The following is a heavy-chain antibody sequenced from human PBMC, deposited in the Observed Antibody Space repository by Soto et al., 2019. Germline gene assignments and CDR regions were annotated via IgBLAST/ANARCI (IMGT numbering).Heavy chain of an antibody. CDR1: GGTFSSYA. CDR3: ARDPYGRAVIWYGMDV. Sequence: GASVKVSCKASGGTFSSYAISWVRQAPGQGLEWMGGIIPIFGTANYAQKFQGRVTITRDTSASTAYMELSSLRSEDTAVYYCARDPYGRAVIWYGMDVWGQGTTVTVSS. CDR2: IIPIFGTA. D-gene: IGHD1-26*01. V-gene: IGHV1-69*05. J-gene: IGHJ6*02.